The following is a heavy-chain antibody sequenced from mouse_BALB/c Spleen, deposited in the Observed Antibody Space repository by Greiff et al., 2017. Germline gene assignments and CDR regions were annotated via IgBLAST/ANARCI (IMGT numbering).Heavy chain of an antibody. CDR3: ASLYGYAMDY. CDR2: IDPANGNT. D-gene: IGHD1-1*01. CDR1: GFNIKDTY. Sequence: DVKLQESGAELVKPGASVKLSCTASGFNIKDTYMHWVKQRPEQGLEWIGRIDPANGNTKYDPKFQGKATITADTSSNTAYLQLSSLTSEDTAVYYCASLYGYAMDYWGQGTSVTVSS. J-gene: IGHJ4*01. V-gene: IGHV14-3*02.